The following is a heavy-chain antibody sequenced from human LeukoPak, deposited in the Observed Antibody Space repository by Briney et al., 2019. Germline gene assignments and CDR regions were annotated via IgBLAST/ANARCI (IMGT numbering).Heavy chain of an antibody. V-gene: IGHV5-51*01. J-gene: IGHJ3*02. CDR3: ARQASGGYYDFWSGYGPGAFDI. D-gene: IGHD3-3*01. CDR2: IYPGDSDT. CDR1: GYSFTSYW. Sequence: GESLKISCKGSGYSFTSYWIGWVRQMPGKGLEWMGIIYPGDSDTRYSPSFQGQVTISADKSISTAYLQWSSLKASDTAVYYCARQASGGYYDFWSGYGPGAFDIWGQGTMVTVSS.